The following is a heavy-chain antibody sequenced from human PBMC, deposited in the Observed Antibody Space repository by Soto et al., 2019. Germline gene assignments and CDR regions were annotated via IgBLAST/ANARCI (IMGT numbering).Heavy chain of an antibody. CDR3: ATVSMVRENYYYYGMDV. D-gene: IGHD3-10*01. CDR1: GYTLTELS. V-gene: IGHV1-24*01. Sequence: ASVKVSCKVSGYTLTELSMHWVRQAPGKGLEWMGGFDPEDGETIYAQKFQGRVTMTEDTSTDTAYMELSSLRSEDTAVYYCATVSMVRENYYYYGMDVWGQGTTVTXSS. J-gene: IGHJ6*02. CDR2: FDPEDGET.